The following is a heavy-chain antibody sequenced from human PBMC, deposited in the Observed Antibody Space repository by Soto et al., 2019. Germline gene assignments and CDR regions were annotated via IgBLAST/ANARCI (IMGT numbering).Heavy chain of an antibody. CDR2: INPSGGST. V-gene: IGHV1-46*01. CDR3: ARDIGLAAAGIDYYYYGMDV. CDR1: GYTFTSYY. Sequence: ASVKVSCKASGYTFTSYYMHWVRQAPGQGLEWMGIINPSGGSTSYAQKFQGRVTMTRDTSTSTVYMELSSLRSEDTAVYYCARDIGLAAAGIDYYYYGMDVWGQGTTVTVSS. J-gene: IGHJ6*02. D-gene: IGHD6-13*01.